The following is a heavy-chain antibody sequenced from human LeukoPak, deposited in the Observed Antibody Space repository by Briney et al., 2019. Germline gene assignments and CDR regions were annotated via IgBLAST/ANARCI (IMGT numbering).Heavy chain of an antibody. CDR1: GFTFDDYA. CDR3: AKTFGFRELSPLAY. V-gene: IGHV3-9*01. Sequence: GGSLRLSCAASGFTFDDYAMHWVRQAPGKGLEWVSGISWNSGSIGYADSVKGRFTISRDNAKNSLYLQMNSLRAEDTALYYCAKTFGFRELSPLAYWGQGTLVTVSS. D-gene: IGHD3-10*01. CDR2: ISWNSGSI. J-gene: IGHJ4*02.